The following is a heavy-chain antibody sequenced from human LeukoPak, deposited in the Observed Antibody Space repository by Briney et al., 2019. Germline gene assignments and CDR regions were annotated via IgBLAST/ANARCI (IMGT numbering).Heavy chain of an antibody. CDR1: GFTFSDYY. CDR3: ARVWTVTSSGNFDY. J-gene: IGHJ4*02. D-gene: IGHD4-17*01. V-gene: IGHV3-11*01. CDR2: IISGSTI. Sequence: GGSLRLSCAASGFTFSDYYMSWIRQAPGKGLEWVSYIISGSTIYYADSVKGRFTISRDNAKNSLYLQMNSLRAEDTALYYCARVWTVTSSGNFDYWGQGTLVTVSS.